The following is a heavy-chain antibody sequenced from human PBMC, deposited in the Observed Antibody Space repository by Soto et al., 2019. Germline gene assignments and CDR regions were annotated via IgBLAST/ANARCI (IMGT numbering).Heavy chain of an antibody. D-gene: IGHD2-2*01. CDR2: ISYDGSNK. V-gene: IGHV3-30*18. CDR3: AKLTPSKGY. CDR1: GFTFSSYG. Sequence: QVQLVESGGGVVQPGRSLRLSCAASGFTFSSYGMHWVRQAPGKGLEWVAVISYDGSNKYYADSVKGRFTISRDNSKNTLYLQMNSLRAEDTAVYYCAKLTPSKGYWGQGTLVTVSS. J-gene: IGHJ4*02.